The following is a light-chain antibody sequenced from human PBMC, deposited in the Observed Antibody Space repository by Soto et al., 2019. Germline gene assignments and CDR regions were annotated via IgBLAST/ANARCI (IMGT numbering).Light chain of an antibody. V-gene: IGKV1-39*01. CDR3: QQSFSTPWT. Sequence: DIHMTQSQSSLSASVGDRVTLTCRASQTISTFLNLYQHKPGKAPKLLIFDASNLHSGVPSRFSASGSGTDFTLTISSLQPEDFATDSCQQSFSTPWTFGQATKVDIK. J-gene: IGKJ1*01. CDR1: QTISTF. CDR2: DAS.